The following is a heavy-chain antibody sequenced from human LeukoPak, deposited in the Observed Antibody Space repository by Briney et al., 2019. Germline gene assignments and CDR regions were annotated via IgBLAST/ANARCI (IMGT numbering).Heavy chain of an antibody. CDR1: GFTFSSYE. V-gene: IGHV3-48*03. CDR2: ISSSGSTI. J-gene: IGHJ6*03. CDR3: ASFIAPALHYNYYMDV. Sequence: GGSLRLSCAASGFTFSSYEMNWVRQAPGKGLEWVSYISSSGSTIYYADSVKGRFTISRDNAKNSLYLQMNSLRAEDTAVYYCASFIAPALHYNYYMDVWGKGTTVTVSS. D-gene: IGHD6-13*01.